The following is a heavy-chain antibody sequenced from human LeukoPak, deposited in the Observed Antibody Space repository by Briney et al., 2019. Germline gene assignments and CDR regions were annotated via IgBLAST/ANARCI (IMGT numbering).Heavy chain of an antibody. CDR2: IIPIFGTA. CDR1: GGTFSSYA. Sequence: ASVKVSCKASGGTFSSYAISWVRQAPGQGLEWMGGIIPIFGTANYAQKLQGRVTITTDESTSTAYMELSSLRSEDTAVYYCARGPALNITGPYMDVWGKGTTVTVSS. CDR3: ARGPALNITGPYMDV. V-gene: IGHV1-69*05. J-gene: IGHJ6*03. D-gene: IGHD3-10*01.